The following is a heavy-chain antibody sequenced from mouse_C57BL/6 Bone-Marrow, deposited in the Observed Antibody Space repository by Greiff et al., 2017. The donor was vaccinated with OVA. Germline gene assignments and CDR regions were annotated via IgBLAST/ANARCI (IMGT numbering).Heavy chain of an antibody. CDR2: SRNKANDYTT. J-gene: IGHJ1*03. CDR3: ARDALGTPHWYFDV. V-gene: IGHV7-1*01. Sequence: EVHLVESGGGLVQSGRSLRLSCATSGFTFSDFYMEWVRQAPGKGLEWIAASRNKANDYTTEYSASVKGRLLVSRDTSQSSLYLQMNALRAEDTAMYYCARDALGTPHWYFDVWGTGTTVTVSS. D-gene: IGHD3-3*01. CDR1: GFTFSDFY.